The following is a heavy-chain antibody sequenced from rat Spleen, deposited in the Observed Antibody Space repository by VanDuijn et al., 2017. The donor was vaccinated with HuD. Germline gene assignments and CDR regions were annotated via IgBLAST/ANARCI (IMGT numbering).Heavy chain of an antibody. CDR2: ISYDGRTT. D-gene: IGHD1-6*01. V-gene: IGHV5-29*01. J-gene: IGHJ2*01. CDR1: GFTFSDYY. Sequence: EVQLVESDGGLVQPGRSLKLSCAASGFTFSDYYMAWVRKAPTQGLEWVATISYDGRTTYYRDSVKGRFTISRDNTNSTLYLQMDSLRSEDTATYYCARGGMLRPFFFDHWGQVVMVTVSS. CDR3: ARGGMLRPFFFDH.